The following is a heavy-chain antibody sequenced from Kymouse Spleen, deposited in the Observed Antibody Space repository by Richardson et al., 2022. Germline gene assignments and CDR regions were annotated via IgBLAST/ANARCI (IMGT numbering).Heavy chain of an antibody. Sequence: QVQLQQWGAGLLKPSETLSLTCAVYGGSFSGYYWSWIRQPPGKGLEWIGEINHSGSTNYNPSLKSRVTISVDTSKNQFSLKLSSVTAADTAVYYCAREGGTDYYGSGSFDYWGQGTLVTVSS. CDR3: AREGGTDYYGSGSFDY. J-gene: IGHJ4*02. V-gene: IGHV4-34*01. D-gene: IGHD3-10*01. CDR1: GGSFSGYY. CDR2: INHSGST.